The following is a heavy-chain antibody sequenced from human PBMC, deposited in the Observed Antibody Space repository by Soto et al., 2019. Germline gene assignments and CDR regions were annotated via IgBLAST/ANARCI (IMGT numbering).Heavy chain of an antibody. D-gene: IGHD6-13*01. V-gene: IGHV3-21*01. J-gene: IGHJ5*02. CDR3: TRDASRDSSARGWFDP. Sequence: GGSLRLSCAASGFTFRSFTMNWVRQAPGKGLEWVSTISSNSAYIYYTDALRGRFTISRDNAKNSLHLQMNSLRAEDTAVYYCTRDASRDSSARGWFDPWGPGTLVTGS. CDR1: GFTFRSFT. CDR2: ISSNSAYI.